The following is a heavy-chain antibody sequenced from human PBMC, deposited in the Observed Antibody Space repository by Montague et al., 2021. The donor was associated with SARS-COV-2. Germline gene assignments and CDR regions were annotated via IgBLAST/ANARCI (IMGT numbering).Heavy chain of an antibody. CDR3: ARTVLYSGYDYSWFDP. CDR1: GGSISSGGYC. Sequence: TRSLTCNVSGGSISSGGYCWNWIRQYPGKGLEWIGYIYNSGTTSYSPSLRSRATISIDTSKNLFSLKLTSVTAADTAVYYCARTVLYSGYDYSWFDPWGQGTPVTVSS. J-gene: IGHJ5*02. V-gene: IGHV4-31*03. D-gene: IGHD5-12*01. CDR2: IYNSGTT.